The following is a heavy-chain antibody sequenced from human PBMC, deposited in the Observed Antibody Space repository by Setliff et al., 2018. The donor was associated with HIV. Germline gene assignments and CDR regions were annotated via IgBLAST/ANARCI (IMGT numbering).Heavy chain of an antibody. CDR3: ARAHRLTMIRGVFDY. V-gene: IGHV1-69*16. CDR1: GGTFNTYT. J-gene: IGHJ4*02. D-gene: IGHD3-10*01. Sequence: GASVKVSCKASGGTFNTYTITWVRQAPGQGLEWMGGIIPFTGTTNYAQKFQGRVTITTDESRSIVYMEVSSLRSEDTAVYYCARAHRLTMIRGVFDYWGQGTLVTVSS. CDR2: IIPFTGTT.